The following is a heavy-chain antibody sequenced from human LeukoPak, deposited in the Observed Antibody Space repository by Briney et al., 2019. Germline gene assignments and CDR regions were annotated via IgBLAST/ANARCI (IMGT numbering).Heavy chain of an antibody. CDR3: ARGWNADY. CDR1: GFTFSNYW. J-gene: IGHJ4*02. CDR2: IKTDGSST. Sequence: GGSLRLSCAAAGFTFSNYWMHWVRQAPGKGLVWVSRIKTDGSSTTYADSGKGRFTISRDDAKNTPYLHMNSLRAEDTAVYYCARGWNADYWGQGTLVSVSS. V-gene: IGHV3-74*01. D-gene: IGHD1-1*01.